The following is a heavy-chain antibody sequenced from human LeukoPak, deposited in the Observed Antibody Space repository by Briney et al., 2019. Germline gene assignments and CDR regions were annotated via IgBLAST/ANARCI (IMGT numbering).Heavy chain of an antibody. CDR1: GFTFSSYA. CDR2: ISYDGSNK. V-gene: IGHV3-30-3*01. CDR3: ARDGGTVTYFDY. J-gene: IGHJ4*02. Sequence: GSLRLSCAASGFTFSSYAMHWVRQAPGKGLEWVAVISYDGSNKYYADSVKGRFTISRDNSKNTLYLQMNSLRAEDTAVYYCARDGGTVTYFDYWGQGTLVTVSS. D-gene: IGHD1-1*01.